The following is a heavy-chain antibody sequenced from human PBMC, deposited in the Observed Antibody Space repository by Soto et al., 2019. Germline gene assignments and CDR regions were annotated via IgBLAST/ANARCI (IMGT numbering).Heavy chain of an antibody. D-gene: IGHD3-22*01. CDR1: GFSFSTYP. CDR2: ISGDGRDT. CDR3: VKKRSYDRSNYDHFDY. J-gene: IGHJ4*02. Sequence: VQLLESGGGLVQPGGSLRLSCATSGFSFSTYPMSWVRQPPGKGLEWVTAISGDGRDTSYADSVRGRFTILRDNSKNTLYLQMNSLRVEDTAVYYCVKKRSYDRSNYDHFDYWGQGALVTVSS. V-gene: IGHV3-23*01.